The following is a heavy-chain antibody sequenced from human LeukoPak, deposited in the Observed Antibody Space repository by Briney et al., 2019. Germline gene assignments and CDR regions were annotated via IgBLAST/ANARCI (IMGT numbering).Heavy chain of an antibody. CDR2: IYWEYDN. CDR3: AQRRSGYKWKHGDFDY. Sequence: SGPTVVNPTQTLTLTCTFSGFSLSTGGGGVGWIGQPQGQALEWLALIYWEYDNRFSASLKTRLPGTKDASKNQVVLTMTSMGCGDTATYYCAQRRSGYKWKHGDFDYWGQRTLVTVSS. CDR1: GFSLSTGGGG. D-gene: IGHD3-22*01. V-gene: IGHV2-5*02. J-gene: IGHJ4*02.